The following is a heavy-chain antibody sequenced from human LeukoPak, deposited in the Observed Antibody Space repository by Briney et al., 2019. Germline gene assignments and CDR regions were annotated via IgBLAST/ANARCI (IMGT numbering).Heavy chain of an antibody. D-gene: IGHD3-22*01. CDR1: GFTFDDYG. CDR2: INWNGGST. Sequence: GGSLRLSCAASGFTFDDYGMSWVRQAPGKGLEWVSGINWNGGSTGYADSVKGRFTISRDNAKNSLSLQMNSLRAEDTAVYYCARSASHYYDSSGYRYWGQGTLVTVSS. V-gene: IGHV3-20*04. J-gene: IGHJ1*01. CDR3: ARSASHYYDSSGYRY.